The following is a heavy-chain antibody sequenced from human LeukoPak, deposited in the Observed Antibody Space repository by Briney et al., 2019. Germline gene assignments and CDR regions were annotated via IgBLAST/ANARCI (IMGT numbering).Heavy chain of an antibody. Sequence: GGSLRLSCAASGFTFSAYGMGWVRQAPGKGLEWVAAITASGAGTDYADSVRGRFTISRDNSNNTLYMQLNSLRTEDTAVYYCAKRRYGSSGYFDYWGQGTLVTVSS. J-gene: IGHJ4*02. D-gene: IGHD5-18*01. CDR3: AKRRYGSSGYFDY. CDR2: ITASGAGT. CDR1: GFTFSAYG. V-gene: IGHV3-23*01.